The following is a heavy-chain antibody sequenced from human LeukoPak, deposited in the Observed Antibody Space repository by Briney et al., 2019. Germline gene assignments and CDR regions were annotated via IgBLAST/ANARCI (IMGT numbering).Heavy chain of an antibody. D-gene: IGHD3-22*01. V-gene: IGHV4-59*12. Sequence: ASETLSLTCTVSGGSISSYYWSWIRQPPGKGLEWIGYIYYSGSTNYNPSLKSRVTISVDTSKNQFSLKLSSVTAADTAVYYCARDGTDSSGYYLYYFDYWGQGTLVTVSS. CDR3: ARDGTDSSGYYLYYFDY. CDR2: IYYSGST. J-gene: IGHJ4*02. CDR1: GGSISSYY.